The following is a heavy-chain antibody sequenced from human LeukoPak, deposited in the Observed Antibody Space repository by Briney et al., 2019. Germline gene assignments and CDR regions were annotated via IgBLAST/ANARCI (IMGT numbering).Heavy chain of an antibody. D-gene: IGHD3-22*01. CDR3: ARDSYYDSSGLFDY. Sequence: GSSVEVSCKASGGTFSSYTISWVRQAPGQGLEWMGRIIPILGIANYAQKFQGRVTITADKSTSTAYMELSSLRSEDAAVYYCARDSYYDSSGLFDYWGQGTLVTVSS. CDR2: IIPILGIA. J-gene: IGHJ4*02. CDR1: GGTFSSYT. V-gene: IGHV1-69*04.